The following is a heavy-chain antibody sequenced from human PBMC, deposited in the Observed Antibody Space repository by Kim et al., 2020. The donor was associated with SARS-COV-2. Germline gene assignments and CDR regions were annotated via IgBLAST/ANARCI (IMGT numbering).Heavy chain of an antibody. CDR3: ARSNGYSFFDI. CDR2: ISYDGSNK. D-gene: IGHD2-8*01. J-gene: IGHJ3*02. Sequence: GGSLRLSCAASGFTFSSYAMHWVRQAPGKGLEWVAVISYDGSNKYYADSVKGRFTISRDNSKNTLYLQMNSLRAEDTAVYYCARSNGYSFFDIWGQGTMVTVSS. V-gene: IGHV3-30*04. CDR1: GFTFSSYA.